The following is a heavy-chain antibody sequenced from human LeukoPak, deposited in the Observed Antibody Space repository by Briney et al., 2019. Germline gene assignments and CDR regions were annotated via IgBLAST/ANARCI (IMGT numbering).Heavy chain of an antibody. V-gene: IGHV4-61*01. CDR1: GGSVSSGSYY. Sequence: SETLSLTCTVSGGSVSSGSYYWSWIRQPPGKGLEWIGYIYYSGSTNYNPSLKSRVTISVDTSKNQFSLKLSSVTAADAAVYYCARDRYILTGSDYYYYYGMDVWGQGTTVTVSS. CDR3: ARDRYILTGSDYYYYYGMDV. CDR2: IYYSGST. J-gene: IGHJ6*02. D-gene: IGHD3-9*01.